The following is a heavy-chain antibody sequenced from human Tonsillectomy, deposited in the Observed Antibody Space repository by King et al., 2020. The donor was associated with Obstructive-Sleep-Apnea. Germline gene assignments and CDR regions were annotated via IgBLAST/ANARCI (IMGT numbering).Heavy chain of an antibody. V-gene: IGHV4-30-4*01. CDR3: ARGGNCSTSSCYHHYGMDV. J-gene: IGHJ6*02. CDR2: MYYSGST. Sequence: PLQESGPGLVKPSQTLSLTCTVSGGFISSGDYYWTWIRQSPGKGLEWIGHMYYSGSTYYKASLKSRVTISVDTSKSQFSLKLSSVTAADTAVYYCARGGNCSTSSCYHHYGMDVWGQGTTVIVSS. D-gene: IGHD2-2*01. CDR1: GGFISSGDYY.